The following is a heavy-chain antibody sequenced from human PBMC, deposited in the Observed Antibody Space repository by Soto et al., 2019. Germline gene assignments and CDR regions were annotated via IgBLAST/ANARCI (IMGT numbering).Heavy chain of an antibody. CDR2: MNPNCGNT. CDR1: GYTFTSYD. D-gene: IGHD4-17*01. J-gene: IGHJ5*02. CDR3: ARGIKYGAYSRWFDP. V-gene: IGHV1-8*01. Sequence: QVQLVQSGAEVKKPGASVKVSCKASGYTFTSYDINWVRQATGQGLEYLGWMNPNCGNTGYVQKFQGRVTMTRDTSISTAYMELSSLRSEDSAVYFCARGIKYGAYSRWFDPWGQGTLVTVSS.